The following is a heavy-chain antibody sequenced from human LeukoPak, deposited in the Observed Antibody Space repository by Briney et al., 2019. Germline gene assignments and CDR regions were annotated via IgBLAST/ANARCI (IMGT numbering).Heavy chain of an antibody. D-gene: IGHD6-13*01. V-gene: IGHV4-61*02. CDR1: GGSISSGSYY. Sequence: PSQTLSLTCTVSGGSISSGSYYWSWIRQPAGKGLEWIGRIYTSGSTNYNPSLKSRVTISVDTSKNQFSLKLSSVTAADTAVYYCARNLARFQQLVSLYWYFDLWGRGTLVTVSS. J-gene: IGHJ2*01. CDR2: IYTSGST. CDR3: ARNLARFQQLVSLYWYFDL.